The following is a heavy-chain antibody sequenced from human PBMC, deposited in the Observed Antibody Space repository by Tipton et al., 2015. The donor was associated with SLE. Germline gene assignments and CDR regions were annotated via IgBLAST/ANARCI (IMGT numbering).Heavy chain of an antibody. CDR1: GYMFTSFE. CDR3: AREEGATPYFDS. V-gene: IGHV1-8*01. Sequence: QSGPEVKKPGASMKVSCKASGYMFTSFEINWVRQASGQGLEWMGWMNPNSGNTGYAQKFQGRVTMTRNTSISTAYMDLSSLRSEDTAMYFCAREEGATPYFDSWGQGTLVTVSS. D-gene: IGHD3-16*01. CDR2: MNPNSGNT. J-gene: IGHJ4*02.